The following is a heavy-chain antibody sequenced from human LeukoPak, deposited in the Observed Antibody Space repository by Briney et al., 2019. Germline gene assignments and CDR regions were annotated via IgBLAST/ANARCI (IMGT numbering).Heavy chain of an antibody. CDR1: GFTFSDLG. D-gene: IGHD6-19*01. Sequence: GGSLRLSCPAPGFTFSDLGMHWVRQAPGRGLEWVAVISYDGNNKYYADSVKGRFTISRDNSRNTLYLQMNSLRPEDTAVYYCATKTPFAVAPRGWGQGTLVTVSS. V-gene: IGHV3-30*03. J-gene: IGHJ4*02. CDR2: ISYDGNNK. CDR3: ATKTPFAVAPRG.